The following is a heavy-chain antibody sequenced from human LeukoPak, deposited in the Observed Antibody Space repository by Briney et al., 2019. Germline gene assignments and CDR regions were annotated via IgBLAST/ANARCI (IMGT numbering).Heavy chain of an antibody. D-gene: IGHD3-9*01. CDR3: ARLHYDILTGSYYFDY. V-gene: IGHV1-8*01. Sequence: ASVKVSFKASGYTFTSYDINWVRQATGQGLEWMGWMNPNSGNTGYAQKFQGRVTMTRNTSISIAYMELSSLRSEDTAVYYCARLHYDILTGSYYFDYWGQGTLVTVSS. J-gene: IGHJ4*02. CDR1: GYTFTSYD. CDR2: MNPNSGNT.